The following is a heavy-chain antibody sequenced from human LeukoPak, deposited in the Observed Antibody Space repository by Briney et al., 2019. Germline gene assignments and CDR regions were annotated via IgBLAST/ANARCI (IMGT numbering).Heavy chain of an antibody. CDR1: GVTFSSYA. Sequence: GGSLRLSCAASGVTFSSYAMHWVRQAPGKGLEWVAVISYDGSNKYYADSVKGRFTISRDNSKNTLYLQMNSLRAEDTAVYYCARVPRRAAAGTGAFDIWGQGTMVTVSS. CDR2: ISYDGSNK. CDR3: ARVPRRAAAGTGAFDI. V-gene: IGHV3-30*04. J-gene: IGHJ3*02. D-gene: IGHD6-13*01.